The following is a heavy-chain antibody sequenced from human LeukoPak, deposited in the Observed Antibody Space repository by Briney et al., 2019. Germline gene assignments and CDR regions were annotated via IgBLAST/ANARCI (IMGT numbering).Heavy chain of an antibody. CDR2: IIPIFGTA. V-gene: IGHV1-69*01. CDR3: ARDCSSTSCYEEGAFDI. Sequence: SVKVSCKASGGTFSSYAISWVRQAPGQGLEWMGGIIPIFGTANYAQKFQGRVTITADESTSTAYMELSSLRSEDTAVYYCARDCSSTSCYEEGAFDIWGQGTMVAVSS. J-gene: IGHJ3*02. CDR1: GGTFSSYA. D-gene: IGHD2-2*01.